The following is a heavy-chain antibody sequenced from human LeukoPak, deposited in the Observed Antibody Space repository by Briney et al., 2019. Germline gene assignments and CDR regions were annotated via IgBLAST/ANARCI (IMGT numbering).Heavy chain of an antibody. Sequence: SVKVSCKASGGTFSSYAISWVRQAPGQGLEWMGGIIPIFGTANYAQKFQGRVTITADDSTSTAYMELSSLRSEDTAVYYCAREGGDYVGYYYYGMDVWGQGTTVTVSS. J-gene: IGHJ6*02. D-gene: IGHD4-17*01. CDR1: GGTFSSYA. CDR2: IIPIFGTA. CDR3: AREGGDYVGYYYYGMDV. V-gene: IGHV1-69*13.